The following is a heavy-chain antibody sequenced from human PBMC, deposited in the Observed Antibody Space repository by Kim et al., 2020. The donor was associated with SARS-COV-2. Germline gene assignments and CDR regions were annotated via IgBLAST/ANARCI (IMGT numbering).Heavy chain of an antibody. J-gene: IGHJ4*02. CDR3: SGGFDF. D-gene: IGHD1-26*01. V-gene: IGHV3-7*01. CDR2: GSER. Sequence: GSERHYLDCVKGRFTISRDNAEKSLFLEMSSLRAEDTAMYYCSGGFDFWGQGTLVTVSS.